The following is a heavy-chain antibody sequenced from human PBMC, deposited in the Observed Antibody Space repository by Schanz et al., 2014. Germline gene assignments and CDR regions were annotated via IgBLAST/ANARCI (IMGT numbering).Heavy chain of an antibody. CDR2: ISHDGYST. D-gene: IGHD2-21*02. CDR1: GFTFSIYA. Sequence: VQLVESGGGLVQPGGSLRLSCSASGFTFSIYAMHWVRQAPGKGLEYVSAISHDGYSTYYADSVKGRFTISRDNFKGALYLQMNSLRVEYTAVYYCARKMKLGVCGRKGHDSLDIWGQGTMVTVSS. CDR3: ARKMKLGVCGRKGHDSLDI. J-gene: IGHJ3*02. V-gene: IGHV3-64*04.